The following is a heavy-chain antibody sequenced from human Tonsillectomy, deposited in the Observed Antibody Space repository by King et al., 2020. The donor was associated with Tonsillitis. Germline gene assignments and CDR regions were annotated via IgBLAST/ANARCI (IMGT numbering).Heavy chain of an antibody. Sequence: VQLVESGGGLVQPGGSLRLSCAAPGFTFSSYAMSWVRQAPGKGLGWVSAIIGSGGSTYNADSVKGRFTISRDNSKNTLYLQMNSLRAEDTAVYYCAKDWSLQFWSGYYPHWGQGTLVTVSS. CDR3: AKDWSLQFWSGYYPH. CDR1: GFTFSSYA. CDR2: IIGSGGST. V-gene: IGHV3-23*04. J-gene: IGHJ4*02. D-gene: IGHD3-3*01.